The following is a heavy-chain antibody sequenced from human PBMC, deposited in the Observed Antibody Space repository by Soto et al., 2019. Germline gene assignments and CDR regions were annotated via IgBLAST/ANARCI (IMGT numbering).Heavy chain of an antibody. CDR2: IIPMLGER. D-gene: IGHD2-21*01. Sequence: QVQLVQSGAEVKKPGSSVKVSCKDSGGTFSTYSMFWVRQAPGQGLESMGRIIPMLGERNYAQRFQDRVTITADKATATVPMDLSRLRSEDTALYYCTIGSWSGEVFDIWGQGTMVTVS. CDR3: TIGSWSGEVFDI. CDR1: GGTFSTYS. V-gene: IGHV1-69*02. J-gene: IGHJ3*02.